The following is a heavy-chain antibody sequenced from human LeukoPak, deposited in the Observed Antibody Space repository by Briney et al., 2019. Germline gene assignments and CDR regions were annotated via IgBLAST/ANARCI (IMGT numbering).Heavy chain of an antibody. CDR3: ASRGELELRLGPGDY. Sequence: GGSLRLSCAASGFTFSSYGMHWVRQAPGKGLEWVAFIRYDGSNKYYADSVKGRFTISRDNSKNTLYLQMNSLRAEDTAVYYCASRGELELRLGPGDYWGQGTLVTVSS. V-gene: IGHV3-30*02. CDR2: IRYDGSNK. D-gene: IGHD1-7*01. CDR1: GFTFSSYG. J-gene: IGHJ4*02.